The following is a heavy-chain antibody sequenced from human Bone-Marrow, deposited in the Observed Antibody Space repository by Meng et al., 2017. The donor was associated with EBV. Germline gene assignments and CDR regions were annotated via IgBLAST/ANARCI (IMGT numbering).Heavy chain of an antibody. V-gene: IGHV3-74*01. Sequence: EVQLVESXXXXVXXGGSLGVSCAASGFTFSSYWMHWVRQAPGKGLVWVSRINSDGSSTSYADSVKGRFTISRDNAKNTLYLQMNSLRAEDTAVYYCASYYYDSSGYYHFDYWGQGTLVTVS. CDR2: INSDGSST. J-gene: IGHJ4*02. D-gene: IGHD3-22*01. CDR3: ASYYYDSSGYYHFDY. CDR1: GFTFSSYW.